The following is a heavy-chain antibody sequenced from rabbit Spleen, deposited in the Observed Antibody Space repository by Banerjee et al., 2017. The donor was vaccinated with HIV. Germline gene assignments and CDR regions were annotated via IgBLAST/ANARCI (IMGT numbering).Heavy chain of an antibody. D-gene: IGHD1-1*01. Sequence: QEQLVESGGGLVQPEGSLTLTCTASGFSFSSYYDMCWVRQAPGKGLEWIACIDTNDGDTDYANWPKGRFTISKTSSTTVTLQMTRLTAADTATYFCARNYVNAFDPWGQGTLVTVS. CDR1: GFSFSSYYD. J-gene: IGHJ2*01. V-gene: IGHV1S45*01. CDR2: IDTNDGDT. CDR3: ARNYVNAFDP.